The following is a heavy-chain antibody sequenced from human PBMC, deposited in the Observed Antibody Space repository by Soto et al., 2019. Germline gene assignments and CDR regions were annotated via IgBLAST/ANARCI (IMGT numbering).Heavy chain of an antibody. CDR2: ISAYNGKR. CDR3: ARGRIVASIHDAFEI. CDR1: GYDFTSYG. V-gene: IGHV1-18*01. D-gene: IGHD2-21*01. Sequence: QGQLLQSGDEVKKPGASVRVSCRASGYDFTSYGISWVRQAPGQGLEWVSWISAYNGKRDTAQKFQGRVTMTLDTSTDTAHMELGDLTSADTAVYYCARGRIVASIHDAFEIWGQGTMVVVSS. J-gene: IGHJ3*02.